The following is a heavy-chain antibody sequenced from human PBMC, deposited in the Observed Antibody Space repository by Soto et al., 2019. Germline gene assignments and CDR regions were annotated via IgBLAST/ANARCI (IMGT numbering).Heavy chain of an antibody. Sequence: AGVKVSCNPSGYTFTCYYRHWVRQAPRQGLEWMGIINPRGGSTSYAQKLQGRVTMTRDTSTSTVYMELSSLRYEDTAVYYCARVRRSSGYYSGYWGQGTPVTVSS. CDR1: GYTFTCYY. CDR3: ARVRRSSGYYSGY. D-gene: IGHD3-22*01. J-gene: IGHJ4*02. CDR2: INPRGGST. V-gene: IGHV1-46*01.